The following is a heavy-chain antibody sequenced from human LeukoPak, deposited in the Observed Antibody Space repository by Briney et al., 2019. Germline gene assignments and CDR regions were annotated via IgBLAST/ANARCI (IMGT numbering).Heavy chain of an antibody. CDR1: GFTFSSYA. Sequence: GGSLRLSCAASGFTFSSYAMSWVRQAPGKGLEWVSAISGSGGSTYYADSVKGRFTISRDNSKNTLYLQMNSLRAEDTAVYYCANWGSGSCYNSPGWFDPWGQGTLVTVSS. J-gene: IGHJ5*02. CDR2: ISGSGGST. V-gene: IGHV3-23*01. CDR3: ANWGSGSCYNSPGWFDP. D-gene: IGHD3-10*01.